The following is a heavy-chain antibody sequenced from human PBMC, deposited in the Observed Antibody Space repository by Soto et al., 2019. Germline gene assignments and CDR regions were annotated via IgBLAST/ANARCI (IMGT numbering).Heavy chain of an antibody. J-gene: IGHJ3*02. CDR1: GFTFSSYG. D-gene: IGHD3-22*01. V-gene: IGHV3-33*01. CDR2: IWYDGSNK. Sequence: GGSLRLSCAASGFTFSSYGMHWVRQAPGKGLEWVAVIWYDGSNKYYADSVKGRFTISRDNSKNTLYLQMNSLRAEDTAVYYCARDRMIVVVTYAFDIWGQGTMVTVSS. CDR3: ARDRMIVVVTYAFDI.